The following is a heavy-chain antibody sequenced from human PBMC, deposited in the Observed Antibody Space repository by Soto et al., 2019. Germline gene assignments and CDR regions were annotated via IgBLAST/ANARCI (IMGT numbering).Heavy chain of an antibody. D-gene: IGHD1-26*01. V-gene: IGHV3-72*01. J-gene: IGHJ4*02. CDR1: GFTFSDSY. Sequence: EVQLVESGGGLFQPGGSLRLSCAASGFTFSDSYMDWVRQVPGKGLEWVGRSRNKANSYNTEYAASVKGRFSISRDGSKDSMYLQMNSLKTEDTAVYYCARDTGGSYDYWGQGALVTVSS. CDR2: SRNKANSYNT. CDR3: ARDTGGSYDY.